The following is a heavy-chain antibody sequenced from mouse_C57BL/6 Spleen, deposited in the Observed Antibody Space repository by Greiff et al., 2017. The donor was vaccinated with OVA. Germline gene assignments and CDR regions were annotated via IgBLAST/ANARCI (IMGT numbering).Heavy chain of an antibody. V-gene: IGHV1-69*01. CDR1: GYTFTSYW. CDR2: IDPSDSYT. D-gene: IGHD1-1*01. CDR3: ASSQLLRTGYFDV. Sequence: VKLQQPGAELVMPGASVKLSCKASGYTFTSYWMHWVKQRPGQGLEWIGEIDPSDSYTNYNQKFKGKSTLTVDKSSSTAYMQLSSLTSEDSAVYYCASSQLLRTGYFDVWGTGTTVTVSS. J-gene: IGHJ1*03.